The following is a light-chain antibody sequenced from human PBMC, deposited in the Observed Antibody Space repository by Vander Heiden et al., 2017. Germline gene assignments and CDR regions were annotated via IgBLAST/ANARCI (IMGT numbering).Light chain of an antibody. J-gene: IGLJ3*02. Sequence: SYVLTQPPSVSVAPGKTARITCGGNNSGSKSVHWYQQQPGQAPVLVVYDDSDRPSGIPERFSGSNYGSTATVTISRVEAGDEADYYCQVWDRSSDHWVFGGGTKLTVL. CDR1: NSGSKS. CDR3: QVWDRSSDHWV. V-gene: IGLV3-21*03. CDR2: DDS.